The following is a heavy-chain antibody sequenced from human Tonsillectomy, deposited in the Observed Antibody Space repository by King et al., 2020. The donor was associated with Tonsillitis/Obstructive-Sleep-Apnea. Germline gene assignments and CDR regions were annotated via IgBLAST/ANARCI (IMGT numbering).Heavy chain of an antibody. Sequence: VQLVESGGGLVKPGGSLRLSCAASGFTFSSYSMNWVRQAPGKGLEWVSSISSSSSYIYYADSVKGRFTISRDNAKNSLYLQMNSLRAEDTAVYYCARDEIVVVPAAMGYTFPFDYWGQGTLVTVSS. CDR2: ISSSSSYI. CDR3: ARDEIVVVPAAMGYTFPFDY. J-gene: IGHJ4*02. D-gene: IGHD2-2*01. CDR1: GFTFSSYS. V-gene: IGHV3-21*01.